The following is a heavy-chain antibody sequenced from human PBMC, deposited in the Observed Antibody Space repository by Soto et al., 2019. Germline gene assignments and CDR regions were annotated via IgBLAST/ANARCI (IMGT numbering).Heavy chain of an antibody. J-gene: IGHJ6*02. V-gene: IGHV3-30*03. D-gene: IGHD2-2*01. CDR3: VRDLAYCTSTRCDGYGVDV. Sequence: GGSLRLSCAASGFTFSTYGMHWVRQAPGKGLEWVAVISYDGSNKYYGDSVKGRFTVSRDNSKNTLYLQMNSLRAEDTAVYYCVRDLAYCTSTRCDGYGVDVWGQGTTVTVSS. CDR2: ISYDGSNK. CDR1: GFTFSTYG.